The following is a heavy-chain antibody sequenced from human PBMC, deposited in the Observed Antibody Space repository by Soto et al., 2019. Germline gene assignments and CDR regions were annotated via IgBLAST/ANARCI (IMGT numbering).Heavy chain of an antibody. V-gene: IGHV1-3*01. D-gene: IGHD3-10*01. CDR1: GYTFTNYA. CDR3: ARRNVYGSGSYSFDY. Sequence: VPLVQPGAEVKKPGASVKVSCKASGYTFTNYAMHWVRQAPGQRLEWMGWINAAIGNTKYSQKFQGSVTSTRDTSANTAYMELSSLRSEDTAVYYCARRNVYGSGSYSFDYWGQGTLVTVSS. CDR2: INAAIGNT. J-gene: IGHJ4*02.